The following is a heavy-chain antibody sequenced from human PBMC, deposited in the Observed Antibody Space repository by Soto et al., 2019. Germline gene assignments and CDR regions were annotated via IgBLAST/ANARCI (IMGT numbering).Heavy chain of an antibody. Sequence: SETLSLTCTVSGGSISSSSYYWGWIRQPPGKGLEWIGSIYYSGSTYYNPSLKSRVTISVDTSKNQFSLKLSSVTAADTAVYYCARQTPVGATTLDYWGQGTLVTVSS. D-gene: IGHD1-26*01. CDR1: GGSISSSSYY. V-gene: IGHV4-39*01. J-gene: IGHJ4*02. CDR2: IYYSGST. CDR3: ARQTPVGATTLDY.